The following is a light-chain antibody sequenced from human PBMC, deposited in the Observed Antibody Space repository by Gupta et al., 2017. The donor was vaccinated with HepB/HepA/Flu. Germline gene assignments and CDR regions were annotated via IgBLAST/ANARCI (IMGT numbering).Light chain of an antibody. CDR1: QSVDIY. J-gene: IGKJ4*02. Sequence: VLTQSPATLSLSPGETATLSCRASQSVDIYLVWYQQKPGQAPRLLIYDASKRATGIPARFSGSGCGKDFTLTINSREQEDYAFYYCQQHKIWPPVTFGRGTKVEIK. CDR3: QQHKIWPPVT. V-gene: IGKV3-11*01. CDR2: DAS.